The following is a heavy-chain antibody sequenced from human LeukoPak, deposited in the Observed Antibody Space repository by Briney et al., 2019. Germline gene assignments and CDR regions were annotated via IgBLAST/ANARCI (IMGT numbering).Heavy chain of an antibody. CDR1: GFTFSSYA. CDR2: IYSDSRS. V-gene: IGHV3-66*01. CDR3: ARGSGLPGIADP. D-gene: IGHD6-13*01. J-gene: IGHJ5*02. Sequence: PGGSLRLSCVASGFTFSSYAMSWVRQAPGKGLEWVSVIYSDSRSFYSDSVKGRFTISRDSFKNTVYLQMKSLRVDDTGVYFCARGSGLPGIADPWGQGTLVTVSS.